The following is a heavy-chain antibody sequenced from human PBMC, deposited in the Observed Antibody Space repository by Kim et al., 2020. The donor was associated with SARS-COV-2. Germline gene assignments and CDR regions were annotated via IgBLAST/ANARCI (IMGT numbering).Heavy chain of an antibody. CDR1: GGSISSYY. V-gene: IGHV4-59*01. CDR3: ARAGTMVRGATFDY. D-gene: IGHD3-10*01. Sequence: SETLSLTCTVSGGSISSYYWSWIRQPPGKGLEWIGYIYYSGSTNYNPSLKCRVTISVDTSKNQFSLKLSSVTAADTAVYYCARAGTMVRGATFDYWGQGTLVTVSS. CDR2: IYYSGST. J-gene: IGHJ4*02.